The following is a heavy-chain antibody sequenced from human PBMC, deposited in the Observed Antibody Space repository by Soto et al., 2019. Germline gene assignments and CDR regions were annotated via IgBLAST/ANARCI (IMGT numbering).Heavy chain of an antibody. V-gene: IGHV3-30*18. CDR2: ISYDGSKK. CDR3: AQEDFDVKGGSDVVGAGRVGDN. J-gene: IGHJ4*02. D-gene: IGHD2-15*01. Sequence: SLRLSCAASGFTFSLYDIHCVRQAPGKGLEWVSVISYDGSKKFYADSVQGRFSISRDNSKNTLYLQMNSLTPEDTAVYYCAQEDFDVKGGSDVVGAGRVGDNWGQGTLVTVSS. CDR1: GFTFSLYD.